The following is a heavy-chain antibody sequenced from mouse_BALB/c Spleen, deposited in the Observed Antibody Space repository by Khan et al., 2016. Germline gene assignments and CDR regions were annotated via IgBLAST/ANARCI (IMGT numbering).Heavy chain of an antibody. J-gene: IGHJ3*01. CDR1: GYSITSDYA. Sequence: EVQLQESGPGLVKPSQSLSLTCTVTGYSITSDYAWNWIRQFPGNKLEWMGYIDSSGSTTYNPSLKSRVSIPRDTSKNQIFLQLNSVTTEDTATDYGATPYYLFVYWGQGTLVTVSA. V-gene: IGHV3-2*02. CDR3: ATPYYLFVY. D-gene: IGHD1-1*02. CDR2: IDSSGST.